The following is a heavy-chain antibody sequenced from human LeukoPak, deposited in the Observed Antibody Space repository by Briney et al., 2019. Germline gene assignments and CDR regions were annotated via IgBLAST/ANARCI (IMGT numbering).Heavy chain of an antibody. CDR3: ARSEVTSSSWYLSPTFDI. CDR2: INHSGST. Sequence: SETLSLTCAVYGGSFSGYYWSWIRQPPGKGLEWIGEINHSGSTNYNPSLKSRVTISVDTSKNQFSLKLSSVTAADTAVYYCARSEVTSSSWYLSPTFDIWGQGTMVTVSS. V-gene: IGHV4-34*01. CDR1: GGSFSGYY. J-gene: IGHJ3*02. D-gene: IGHD6-13*01.